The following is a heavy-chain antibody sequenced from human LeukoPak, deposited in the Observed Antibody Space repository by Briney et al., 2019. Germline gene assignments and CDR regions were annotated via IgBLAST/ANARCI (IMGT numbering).Heavy chain of an antibody. CDR2: MNPDNGNT. J-gene: IGHJ6*03. V-gene: IGHV1-8*03. CDR3: ARGLPVPVAFIIYFHYYMDV. Sequence: ASVRVSSKASGYTFTNYDINWVRQAPGQGLEWMGWMNPDNGNTGYAQKFQGRVTITRNTSKSTAYMELSNLKSDDTAVYYCARGLPVPVAFIIYFHYYMDVWGKGTTVTVSS. D-gene: IGHD3-10*01. CDR1: GYTFTNYD.